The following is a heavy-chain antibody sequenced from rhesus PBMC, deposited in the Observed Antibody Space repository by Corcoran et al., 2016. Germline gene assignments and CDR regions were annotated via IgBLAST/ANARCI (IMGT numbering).Heavy chain of an antibody. CDR3: ARNEYRHYGLDF. J-gene: IGHJ6*01. Sequence: QVQLQESGPGLVTPSETLSLTCAVSGGSLSGYYWDWIRQPPGKGMGWVGYIGCSGGSTYYNPSRKSRVTISTDTSKNQFSLKLTSVTAADTGVYYCARNEYRHYGLDFWGQGVVVPVSS. V-gene: IGHV4S5*01. CDR2: IGCSGGST. D-gene: IGHD4-23*01. CDR1: GGSLSGYY.